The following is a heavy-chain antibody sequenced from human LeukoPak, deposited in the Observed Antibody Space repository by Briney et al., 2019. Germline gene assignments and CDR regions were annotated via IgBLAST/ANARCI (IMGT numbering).Heavy chain of an antibody. CDR3: ARDLNYYDSSGYYYFFDY. J-gene: IGHJ4*02. CDR1: GGTFSSYA. V-gene: IGHV1-69*13. CDR2: IIPIFGTA. D-gene: IGHD3-22*01. Sequence: SVRVSCKASGGTFSSYAISWVRQAPGQGLEWMGGIIPIFGTANYAQKFQGRVTITADESTSTAYMELSSLRSEDTAVYYCARDLNYYDSSGYYYFFDYWGQGTLVTVSS.